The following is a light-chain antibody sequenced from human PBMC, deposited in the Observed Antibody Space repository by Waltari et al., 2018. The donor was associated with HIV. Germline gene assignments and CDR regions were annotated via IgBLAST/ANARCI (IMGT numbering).Light chain of an antibody. CDR3: QQYYGAPYT. V-gene: IGKV4-1*01. Sequence: DIVMTQSPDSLAVSLGERATINCKSSQTILYSSNNKNYLAWYQQKPGQPPKLLIYWASTRESGVPDRFTGSGSGTDFTLTISSLQAEDVAVYSCQQYYGAPYTFGQGTKLGIK. J-gene: IGKJ2*01. CDR1: QTILYSSNNKNY. CDR2: WAS.